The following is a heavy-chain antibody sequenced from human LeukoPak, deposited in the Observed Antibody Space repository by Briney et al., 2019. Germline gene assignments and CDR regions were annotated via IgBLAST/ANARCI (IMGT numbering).Heavy chain of an antibody. CDR2: IKQDGSEK. Sequence: GRTLRISCAASGFSFSNYWRRWVRQAPGKGLEWVANIKQDGSEKYYVDSVKGRFTISRDNAKNSLYLQMNSLRAEDTAVYYCARARFGTAGADYCDQGTLVTVSS. CDR3: ARARFGTAGADY. CDR1: GFSFSNYW. V-gene: IGHV3-7*01. D-gene: IGHD1-1*01. J-gene: IGHJ4*02.